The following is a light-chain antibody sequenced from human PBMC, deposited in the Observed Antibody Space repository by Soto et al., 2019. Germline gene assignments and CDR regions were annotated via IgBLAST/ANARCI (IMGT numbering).Light chain of an antibody. Sequence: DIQMTQSPSILSASVGDRVTITCRASQSISSWLAWYQQKPGKAPKLLIYTASSLERGVPSRFSGSGSGTEFTLTISSLQPDDFATYYCQHYNTYSGTFGPGTKVDIK. CDR3: QHYNTYSGT. V-gene: IGKV1-5*03. CDR1: QSISSW. J-gene: IGKJ3*01. CDR2: TAS.